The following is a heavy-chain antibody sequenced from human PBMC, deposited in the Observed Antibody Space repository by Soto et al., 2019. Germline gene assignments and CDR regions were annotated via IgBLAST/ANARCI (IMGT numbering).Heavy chain of an antibody. CDR3: AKTYSSLTYDAFDI. J-gene: IGHJ3*02. V-gene: IGHV5-51*01. D-gene: IGHD6-6*01. Sequence: GEPLKISCKGSGYSFPIYWIGWVRQMPGKGLEWMGIIYPGDSDTRYSPSFQGQVTISADRSISTAYLQWSSLRASDTAMYYCAKTYSSLTYDAFDIWGQGTMVTVSS. CDR2: IYPGDSDT. CDR1: GYSFPIYW.